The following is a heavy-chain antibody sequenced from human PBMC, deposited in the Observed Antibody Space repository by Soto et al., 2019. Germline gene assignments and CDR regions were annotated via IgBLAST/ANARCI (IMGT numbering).Heavy chain of an antibody. V-gene: IGHV1-69*13. Sequence: SVKVSCKASGVTLNNFFVSLVRQAPGQGLEWVGGIIPLFRRPSRAEKFQDRVIISADASTSSAYLELFDLTSDDTAVYYCVRDFGSVAGPFDTWGQGTLVTVSS. D-gene: IGHD6-19*01. CDR3: VRDFGSVAGPFDT. CDR2: IIPLFRRP. CDR1: GVTLNNFF. J-gene: IGHJ5*02.